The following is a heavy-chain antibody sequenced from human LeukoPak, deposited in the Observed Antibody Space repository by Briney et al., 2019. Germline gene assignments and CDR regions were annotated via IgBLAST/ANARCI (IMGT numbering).Heavy chain of an antibody. D-gene: IGHD3-3*01. Sequence: PGGSLRLSCAASGFSFSTYSMTWVRQAPGKGPGWVSSISSTSAHVYYADSVRGRFTISRDNAKNSLYLQMDSLRAEDTAVYYCARPDYDFWSGSPGGHYMDVWGKGTMVTVSS. CDR3: ARPDYDFWSGSPGGHYMDV. CDR1: GFSFSTYS. V-gene: IGHV3-21*01. J-gene: IGHJ6*03. CDR2: ISSTSAHV.